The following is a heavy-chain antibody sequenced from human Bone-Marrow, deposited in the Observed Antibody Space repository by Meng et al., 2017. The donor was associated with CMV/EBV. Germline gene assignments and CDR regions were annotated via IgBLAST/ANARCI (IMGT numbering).Heavy chain of an antibody. Sequence: GESLKISCAASGFTFSSYWMSWVRRAPGKGLEWVANIKQDGSEKYSVDSVKGRFTISRDNAKNSLYLQMNSLRAEDTAVYYCARDKGTMYSSGRGAFEIWGQGTMVTVSS. V-gene: IGHV3-7*01. CDR2: IKQDGSEK. CDR3: ARDKGTMYSSGRGAFEI. D-gene: IGHD6-19*01. CDR1: GFTFSSYW. J-gene: IGHJ3*02.